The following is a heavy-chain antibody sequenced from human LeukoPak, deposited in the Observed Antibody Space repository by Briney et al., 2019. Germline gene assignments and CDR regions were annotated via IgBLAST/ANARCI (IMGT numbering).Heavy chain of an antibody. CDR3: ARVFRLGATLGYYFDY. Sequence: PSETLSLTCTVSGGSMSSDNWWSWVRQPPGKGLDWTGELYPSGTGNYNPSLESRVTISVDKSKNQFSLKLTSVTAADTAVYYCARVFRLGATLGYYFDYWGQGTLVTVSS. CDR2: LYPSGTG. V-gene: IGHV4-4*02. D-gene: IGHD1-26*01. J-gene: IGHJ4*02. CDR1: GGSMSSDNW.